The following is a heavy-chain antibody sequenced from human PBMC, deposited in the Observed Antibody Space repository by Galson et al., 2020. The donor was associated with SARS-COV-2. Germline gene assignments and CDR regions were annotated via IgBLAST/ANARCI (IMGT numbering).Heavy chain of an antibody. CDR1: GGSISSYY. CDR3: ARSHLYYYYEDSGYRDAFDI. CDR2: FYYSGRT. Sequence: SETLSLTCTVSGGSISSYYWSWIRQPPGTGLEWIGYFYYSGRTNSNPSLKSRVTISVDTSKNQFSLKLNSVTAADTAVYYCARSHLYYYYEDSGYRDAFDIWGQGTWVTVSS. J-gene: IGHJ3*02. V-gene: IGHV4-59*01. D-gene: IGHD3-22*01.